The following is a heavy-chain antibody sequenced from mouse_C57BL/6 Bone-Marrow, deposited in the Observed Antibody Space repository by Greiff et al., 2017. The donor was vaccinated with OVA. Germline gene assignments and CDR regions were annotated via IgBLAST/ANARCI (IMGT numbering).Heavy chain of an antibody. V-gene: IGHV7-3*01. CDR3: ARYKGRVAVDYFDY. Sequence: EVPLPPSGPCFFPPVASLTLSFPSSGFSFPTSYFRWVRQPPWKALEWLSVIRNKPNGSTTKNSASEKGRITSNRDNSQSILYLQMNALRAEDSATYYCARYKGRVAVDYFDYWGQGTALTVSS. J-gene: IGHJ2*01. D-gene: IGHD1-1*01. CDR1: GFSFPTSY. CDR2: IRNKPNGSTT.